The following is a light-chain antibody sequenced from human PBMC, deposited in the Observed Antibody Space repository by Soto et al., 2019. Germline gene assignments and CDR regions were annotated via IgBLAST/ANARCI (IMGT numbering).Light chain of an antibody. V-gene: IGKV3-20*01. CDR2: GAS. CDR1: QSVSSSY. CDR3: QQYGSSPET. Sequence: EIVLTQSPGTLSLSPGERATLSCRASQSVSSSYLAWYQQKPGQAPRLLIYGASSRATGIPDRFSGSGSGTDFTLTISRLEPEDVAVYCCQQYGSSPETFGQGTKLEIK. J-gene: IGKJ2*01.